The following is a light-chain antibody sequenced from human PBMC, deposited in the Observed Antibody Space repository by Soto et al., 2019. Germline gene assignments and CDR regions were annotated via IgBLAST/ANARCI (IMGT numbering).Light chain of an antibody. CDR1: QDISRW. V-gene: IGKV1-12*01. CDR3: QEADSFPLP. Sequence: DIQMTQSPSSVSASVGDRVTITCRASQDISRWVAWYQQKPGNAPKLLIYAASSLQSGVPSRFSGTGSGTDFNLTISSLQPEDFATYYCQEADSFPLPFGGGTKVEI. J-gene: IGKJ4*01. CDR2: AAS.